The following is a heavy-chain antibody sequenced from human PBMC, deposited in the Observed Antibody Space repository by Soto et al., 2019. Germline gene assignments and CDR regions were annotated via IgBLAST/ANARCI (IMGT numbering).Heavy chain of an antibody. CDR1: GFTFSDYW. CDR3: ARDVTGTLDY. Sequence: GGSLRLSCAASGFTFSDYWVAWVRQAPGKGLEWVANIKQDGSQKNYVDSVKGRFTSSRDNSRDSLFLQMNSLRAEDTALYYCARDVTGTLDYWGQGALVTVSS. J-gene: IGHJ4*02. D-gene: IGHD2-8*02. V-gene: IGHV3-7*01. CDR2: IKQDGSQK.